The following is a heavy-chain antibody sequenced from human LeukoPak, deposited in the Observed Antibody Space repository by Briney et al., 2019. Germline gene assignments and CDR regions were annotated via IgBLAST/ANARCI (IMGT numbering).Heavy chain of an antibody. V-gene: IGHV3-72*01. D-gene: IGHD3-10*01. CDR3: VAMLRGVGY. CDR1: GFTFSDQY. Sequence: GGSLRLSCAASGFTFSDQYMDWVRQAPGKGLEWVGRIRNKVNSHTTEYSASVKGRFTISRDDSTNSVYLQMNSLKTEDTAVYYCVAMLRGVGYWGQGTLVTVSS. CDR2: IRNKVNSHTT. J-gene: IGHJ4*02.